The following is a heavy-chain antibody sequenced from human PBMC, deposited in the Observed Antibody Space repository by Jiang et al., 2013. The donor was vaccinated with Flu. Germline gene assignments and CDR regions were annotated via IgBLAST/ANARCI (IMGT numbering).Heavy chain of an antibody. J-gene: IGHJ5*02. CDR3: ARLRGYTYGFDL. CDR2: ISVFNDNK. Sequence: SGAEVKRPGASVKVSCKASGYSFTSYGIIWVRQAPGQGLEWMGWISVFNDNKKYAQKLQGRVTMTTDTSTSTAYMELRSLRSDDTAVYYCARLRGYTYGFDLWGQGTLVTVSS. D-gene: IGHD5-18*01. CDR1: GYSFTSYG. V-gene: IGHV1-18*01.